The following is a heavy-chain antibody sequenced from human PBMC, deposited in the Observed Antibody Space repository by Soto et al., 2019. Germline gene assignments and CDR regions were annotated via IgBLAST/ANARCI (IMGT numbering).Heavy chain of an antibody. CDR3: ARGTSSLNRFDD. CDR2: ISYDGSNK. CDR1: GFTLSSYA. D-gene: IGHD2-2*01. Sequence: SLRLSCAASGFTLSSYAMHWVRQAPGKGLEWVAVISYDGSNKYYADSVKGRFTISRDNSKNTLYLQMNSLRAEDTAVDYCARGTSSLNRFDDWGQVTLVIVAS. V-gene: IGHV3-30-3*01. J-gene: IGHJ4*02.